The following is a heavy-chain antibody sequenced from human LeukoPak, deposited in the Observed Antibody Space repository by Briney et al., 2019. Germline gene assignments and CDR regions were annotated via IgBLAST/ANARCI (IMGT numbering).Heavy chain of an antibody. D-gene: IGHD4-17*01. CDR1: GGSISSSSYY. CDR2: IYYSGST. CDR3: ARRGPVTTIHWYFDL. Sequence: PSETLSLTCTVSGGSISSSSYYWGWIRQPPGKGLEWIGSIYYSGSTYYNPSLKSRVTISVDTSKNQFSLKLSSVTAADTAVYYCARRGPVTTIHWYFDLWGRGTLVTVSS. V-gene: IGHV4-39*01. J-gene: IGHJ2*01.